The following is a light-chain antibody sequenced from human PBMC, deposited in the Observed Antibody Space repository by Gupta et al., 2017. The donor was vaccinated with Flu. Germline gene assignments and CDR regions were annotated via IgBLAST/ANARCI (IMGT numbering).Light chain of an antibody. J-gene: IGKJ3*01. CDR2: GAT. Sequence: SSLYASVGDRGTITCRVRQRIRTYLTWYKQKQGKAPKLLIYGATSGQRGVASRFSGRGCGKDLCLTISSRQQEEFATYYCQLTDSNPLHSFGHGTKLDIK. V-gene: IGKV1-39*01. CDR1: QRIRTY. CDR3: QLTDSNPLHS.